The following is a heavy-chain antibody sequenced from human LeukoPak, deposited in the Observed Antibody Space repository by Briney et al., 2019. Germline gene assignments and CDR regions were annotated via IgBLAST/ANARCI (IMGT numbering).Heavy chain of an antibody. Sequence: GESLKISCKGSGYSFTTYWIGWVRQMPGKGLEWMGIIYPGDSGTRYSPSFQGQVTISADKSISTAYLQWSSLKDSDTAMYYCARSRGSTSRDAFDIWAQGTMVTVSS. CDR2: IYPGDSGT. D-gene: IGHD3-16*01. CDR1: GYSFTTYW. V-gene: IGHV5-51*01. CDR3: ARSRGSTSRDAFDI. J-gene: IGHJ3*02.